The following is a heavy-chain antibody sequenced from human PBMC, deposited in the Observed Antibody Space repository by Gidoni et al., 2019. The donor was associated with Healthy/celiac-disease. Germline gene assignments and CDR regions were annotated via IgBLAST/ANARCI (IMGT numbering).Heavy chain of an antibody. CDR3: AKVAVPGIGNPRAGVDY. J-gene: IGHJ4*02. V-gene: IGHV3-23*01. CDR2: ISGSGGST. D-gene: IGHD1-1*01. CDR1: GFTFSSYA. Sequence: EVQLLESGGGLVQPGGSLRLSCAASGFTFSSYAMSWVRQAPGKGLEWVSAISGSGGSTYYADSVKGRFTISRDNSKNTLYLQMNSLRAEDTAVYYCAKVAVPGIGNPRAGVDYWGQGTLVTVSS.